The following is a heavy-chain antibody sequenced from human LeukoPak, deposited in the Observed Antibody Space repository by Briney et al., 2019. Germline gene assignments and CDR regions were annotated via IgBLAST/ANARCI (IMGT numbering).Heavy chain of an antibody. CDR3: AKDSFSAEYCSSTSCYLWFDP. CDR1: GFTFSSYG. J-gene: IGHJ5*02. V-gene: IGHV3-33*06. CDR2: IWYDGSNK. Sequence: RPGGSLRLSCAASGFTFSSYGMHWVRQAPGKGLEWVAVIWYDGSNKYYADSVKGRFTISRDNSKNTPYLQMNSLRAEDTAVYYCAKDSFSAEYCSSTSCYLWFDPWGQGTLVTVSS. D-gene: IGHD2-2*01.